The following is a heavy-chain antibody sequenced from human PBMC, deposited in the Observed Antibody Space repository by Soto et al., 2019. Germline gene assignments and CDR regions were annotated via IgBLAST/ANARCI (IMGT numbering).Heavy chain of an antibody. Sequence: PGGSLRLSCAASGPTITAYAMHWVRQAPGKGLEGVAVISYDGTNKHYADSVKGRFTISRDNSKNTLYLEMNSPRAEDTAVYYCARDSYGLDYWGQGTLVTVSS. CDR2: ISYDGTNK. CDR3: ARDSYGLDY. D-gene: IGHD3-16*01. CDR1: GPTITAYA. V-gene: IGHV3-30-3*01. J-gene: IGHJ4*02.